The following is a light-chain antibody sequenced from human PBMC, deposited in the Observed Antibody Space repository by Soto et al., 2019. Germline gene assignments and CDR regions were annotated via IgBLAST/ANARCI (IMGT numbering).Light chain of an antibody. V-gene: IGLV2-14*01. J-gene: IGLJ2*01. CDR2: EVS. CDR1: GSDVGGYNY. Sequence: QSALTQPASVSGSLGQSITISCAGTGSDVGGYNYVSWYQQYAGKAPKLIIFEVSDRPSGVSHRFSGSKSGNTASLTISGLQADDEADYYCSSYSNTNTPFLFGGGTKLTVL. CDR3: SSYSNTNTPFL.